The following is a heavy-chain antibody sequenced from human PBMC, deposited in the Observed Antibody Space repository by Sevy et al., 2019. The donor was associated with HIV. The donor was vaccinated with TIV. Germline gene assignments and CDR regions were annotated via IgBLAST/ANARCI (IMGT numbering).Heavy chain of an antibody. CDR2: IYHSGST. CDR3: AGHGEATGITIFGVVIKGDWYFDL. V-gene: IGHV4-38-2*01. J-gene: IGHJ2*01. Sequence: SETLSLTCAVSGYSISSGYYWGWIRQPPGKGLEWIGSIYHSGSTYYNPSLKSRVTISVDTSKNQFSLKLSSVTAADTAVYYCAGHGEATGITIFGVVIKGDWYFDLWGRGTLVTVSS. D-gene: IGHD3-3*01. CDR1: GYSISSGYY.